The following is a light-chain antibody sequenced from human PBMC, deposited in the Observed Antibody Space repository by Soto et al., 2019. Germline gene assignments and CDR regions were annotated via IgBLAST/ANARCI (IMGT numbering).Light chain of an antibody. Sequence: QSVLTQPRSVSGSPGQSVTISCTGTSSDVGGYNYVSWYQQYSGKAPKVMIYDVSKRPSGVPDRFSGSKSGNTASLTISGLQAEDEADYYCATWDDTLNGPVFGGGTKLTVL. V-gene: IGLV2-11*01. CDR2: DVS. CDR3: ATWDDTLNGPV. CDR1: SSDVGGYNY. J-gene: IGLJ3*02.